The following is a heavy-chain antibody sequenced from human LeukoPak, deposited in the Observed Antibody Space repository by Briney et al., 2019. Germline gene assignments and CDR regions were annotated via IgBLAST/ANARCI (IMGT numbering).Heavy chain of an antibody. CDR1: GGSLSGYY. CDR3: ARELIRGYDILTGYDY. V-gene: IGHV4-30-4*08. J-gene: IGHJ4*02. Sequence: KPSETLSLTCAVYGGSLSGYYWTWIRQPPGKGLEWIGYIYYSGSTYYNPSLKSRVTISVDTSKNQFSLKLSSVTAADTAVYYCARELIRGYDILTGYDYWGQGTLVTVSS. CDR2: IYYSGST. D-gene: IGHD3-9*01.